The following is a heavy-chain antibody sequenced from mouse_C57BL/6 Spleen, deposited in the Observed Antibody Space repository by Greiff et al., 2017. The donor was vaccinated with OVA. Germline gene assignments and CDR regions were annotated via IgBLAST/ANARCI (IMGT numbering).Heavy chain of an antibody. J-gene: IGHJ3*01. D-gene: IGHD2-4*01. V-gene: IGHV1-64*01. CDR2: IHPNSGST. CDR1: GYTFTGYW. CDR3: ARGNDYDAWFAY. Sequence: QVQLQQPGAELVKPGASVKLSCKASGYTFTGYWMHWVKQRPGQGLEWIGMIHPNSGSTNYNEKFKGKATLTVDKSSSTAYMQLSSLTSEDSAVYYCARGNDYDAWFAYWGQGTLATVSA.